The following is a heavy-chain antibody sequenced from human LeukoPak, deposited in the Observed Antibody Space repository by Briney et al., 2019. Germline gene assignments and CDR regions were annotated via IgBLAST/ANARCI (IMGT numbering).Heavy chain of an antibody. CDR3: ARGRYSSSWYEDY. J-gene: IGHJ4*02. CDR2: IIPIFGTA. CDR1: GGTFSSYA. D-gene: IGHD6-13*01. V-gene: IGHV1-69*05. Sequence: GASVKVSCKASGGTFSSYAINWVRQAPGQGLEWMGGIIPIFGTANYAQKFQGRVTMTRDMSTSTVYMELSSLRSEDTAVYYCARGRYSSSWYEDYWGQGTLVTVSS.